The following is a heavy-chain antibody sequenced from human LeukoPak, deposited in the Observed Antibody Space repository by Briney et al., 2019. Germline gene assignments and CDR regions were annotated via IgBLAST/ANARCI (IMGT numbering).Heavy chain of an antibody. V-gene: IGHV4-59*08. J-gene: IGHJ3*01. CDR1: GASVSSGYY. Sequence: PSETLCLTCTVSGASVSSGYYWSWIGQPPGKGLEWIAYIYHTGSTDSNPSLKSRVTISLDTSKNQFSLKLSSVTAADTAVYYCARRWVYDKRAFDAWGQGTMVTVSS. D-gene: IGHD3-16*01. CDR2: IYHTGST. CDR3: ARRWVYDKRAFDA.